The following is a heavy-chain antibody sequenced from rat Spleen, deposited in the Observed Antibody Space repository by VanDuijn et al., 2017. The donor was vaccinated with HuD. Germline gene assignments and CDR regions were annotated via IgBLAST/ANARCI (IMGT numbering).Heavy chain of an antibody. J-gene: IGHJ1*01. CDR2: FSYDGFTT. CDR1: GFTFKNYV. D-gene: IGHD1-1*01. CDR3: ATDKTVAYYWYFDF. Sequence: EVQLVESDGGLVQPGRSLKLSCAVSGFTFKNYVMAWVRQAPTKGLEWVAAFSYDGFTTYYRDSVRGRFTISSDNTKTTLYLQMDSLRSEDTATYYCATDKTVAYYWYFDFWGPGTMVTVSS. V-gene: IGHV5-29*01.